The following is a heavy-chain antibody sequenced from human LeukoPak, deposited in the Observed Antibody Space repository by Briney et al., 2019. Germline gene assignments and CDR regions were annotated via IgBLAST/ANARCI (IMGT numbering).Heavy chain of an antibody. V-gene: IGHV1-69*01. D-gene: IGHD4-11*01. CDR1: GGTFSSYA. CDR3: ARVPNPSTVTPSRYYYYYYGMDV. Sequence: SVKVSCKASGGTFSSYAISWVRQAPGQGLEWMGGIIPIFGTANYAQKFQGRVTITADESTSTAYMGLSSLRSEDTAVYYCARVPNPSTVTPSRYYYYYYGMDVWGQGTTVTVSS. CDR2: IIPIFGTA. J-gene: IGHJ6*02.